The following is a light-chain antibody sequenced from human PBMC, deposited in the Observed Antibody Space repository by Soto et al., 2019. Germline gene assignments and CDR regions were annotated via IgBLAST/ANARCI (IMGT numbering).Light chain of an antibody. J-gene: IGKJ4*01. CDR2: AAS. CDR1: QDINNW. Sequence: DIQMTQSPSSVSASVGDRVTITCRASQDINNWLAWYQQKPGRVPKLLIYAASSLQSGVPSRFSGSGSGTDFTLTIISLQPEDFATYYCQQVNNFPLTFGGGTEVEIK. V-gene: IGKV1D-12*01. CDR3: QQVNNFPLT.